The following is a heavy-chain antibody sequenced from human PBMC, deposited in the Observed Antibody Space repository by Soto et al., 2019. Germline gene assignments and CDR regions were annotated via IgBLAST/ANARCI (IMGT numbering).Heavy chain of an antibody. CDR1: GFTFSSYS. CDR3: ARDRPGYCSGGSCYWGGTYYSYGMDV. V-gene: IGHV3-21*01. D-gene: IGHD2-15*01. CDR2: ISSSSSYR. J-gene: IGHJ6*02. Sequence: PGGSLRLSCAASGFTFSSYSMNWVRQALGKGLEWVSSISSSSSYRYYADSVKGRFTISRDNAKNSLYLQMNSLRAEDTAVYYCARDRPGYCSGGSCYWGGTYYSYGMDVWGQGTPVTVS.